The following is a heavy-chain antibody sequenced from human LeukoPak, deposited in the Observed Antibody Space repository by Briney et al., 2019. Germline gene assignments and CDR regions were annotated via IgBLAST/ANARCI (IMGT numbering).Heavy chain of an antibody. J-gene: IGHJ4*02. CDR2: ISAYNGNT. Sequence: ASLKVSCKASGYTFTSYGISWVRQAPGQGLEWMGWISAYNGNTNYAQKHQGRVTMTTDTSTSTAYMELRSLRSDDTAVYYCATSGHLEWLFHPLDYWGQGTLVTVSS. CDR3: ATSGHLEWLFHPLDY. D-gene: IGHD3-3*01. CDR1: GYTFTSYG. V-gene: IGHV1-18*01.